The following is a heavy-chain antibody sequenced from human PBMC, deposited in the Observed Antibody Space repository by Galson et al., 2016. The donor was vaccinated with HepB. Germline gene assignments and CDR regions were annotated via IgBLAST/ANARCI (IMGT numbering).Heavy chain of an antibody. V-gene: IGHV1-18*04. J-gene: IGHJ6*03. Sequence: QSGAEVKKPGASVKVSCKASGYTFTTYGITWVRQAPGQGLEWVGWISPYSGKTNYAQKVQGRVTMTPDTSTNTAYMQLRSQRPDDTAVYYCAREVSYYDRSGFQGREYYYYMDVWGRGTMVTVS. CDR1: GYTFTTYG. D-gene: IGHD3-22*01. CDR3: AREVSYYDRSGFQGREYYYYMDV. CDR2: ISPYSGKT.